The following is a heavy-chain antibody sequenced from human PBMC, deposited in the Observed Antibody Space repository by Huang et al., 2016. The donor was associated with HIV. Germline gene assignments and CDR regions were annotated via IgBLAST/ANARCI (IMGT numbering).Heavy chain of an antibody. CDR1: GFAFSSYR. CDR2: MGSDSSYI. V-gene: IGHV3-21*02. Sequence: EVELVESGGGLVKPGGSLRLSCAASGFAFSSYRMNWVRQAPGKGLEWVAFMGSDSSYIYHADSVKGRVTISRDNAKSSIYLQLDSLRAEDTAVYYCAYQQWLVGGLNHWGQGTLVVVSS. CDR3: AYQQWLVGGLNH. J-gene: IGHJ5*02. D-gene: IGHD6-19*01.